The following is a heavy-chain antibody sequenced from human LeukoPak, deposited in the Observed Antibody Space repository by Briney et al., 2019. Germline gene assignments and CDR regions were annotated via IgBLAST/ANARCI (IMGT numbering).Heavy chain of an antibody. CDR1: GFTFSSYA. CDR3: ARADGSVAGPPSGH. J-gene: IGHJ4*02. D-gene: IGHD6-19*01. CDR2: ISCDGSDK. V-gene: IGHV3-30-3*01. Sequence: GGSLRLSCAASGFTFSSYAMHWVRQAPGKGLEWVAIISCDGSDKYYADSVKGRLTISRDNSKSTLYLQMISLRTEDTAVYYCARADGSVAGPPSGHWGQGTLVTVSS.